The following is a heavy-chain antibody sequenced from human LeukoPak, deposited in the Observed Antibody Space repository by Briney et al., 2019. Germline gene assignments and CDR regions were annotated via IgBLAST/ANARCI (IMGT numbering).Heavy chain of an antibody. V-gene: IGHV3-11*01. Sequence: GGSLRLSCAASGFTFSDYYMSWTRQAPGKGLEWVSYIDSSGSTIYYGDSVKGRFTISRDNAKNSLYLQMNSLRAEDTAVYYCARGGSYCGSTSCYFDYWGQGTLVTVSS. CDR2: IDSSGSTI. J-gene: IGHJ4*02. CDR1: GFTFSDYY. D-gene: IGHD2-2*01. CDR3: ARGGSYCGSTSCYFDY.